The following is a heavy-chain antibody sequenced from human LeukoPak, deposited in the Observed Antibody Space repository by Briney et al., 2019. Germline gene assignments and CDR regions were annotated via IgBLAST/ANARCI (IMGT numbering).Heavy chain of an antibody. CDR2: INHAGNT. CDR3: ARLPGVVDFDS. CDR1: GGSFSGYY. Sequence: SETLSLTCAVYGGSFSGYYWTWFRQPPGKRLEWIGEINHAGNTNFNPSLKSRVTMSIDPSKNQISLKLTSVTAADTAVYYCARLPGVVDFDSWGQGTLVTVSS. J-gene: IGHJ4*02. D-gene: IGHD2-21*01. V-gene: IGHV4-34*01.